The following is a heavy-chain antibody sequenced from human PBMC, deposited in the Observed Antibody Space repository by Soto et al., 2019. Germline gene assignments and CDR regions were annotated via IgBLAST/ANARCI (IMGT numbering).Heavy chain of an antibody. CDR3: AKDLGELSFQFGP. Sequence: SVKVSCKASGGTFSSYAISWVRQAPGQGLEWMGGIIPIFGTANYAQKFQGRVTITADESTSTAYMELSSLRSEDTAVYYCAKDLGELSFQFGPWGQGTQVTVSS. D-gene: IGHD3-16*02. CDR1: GGTFSSYA. J-gene: IGHJ5*02. CDR2: IIPIFGTA. V-gene: IGHV1-69*13.